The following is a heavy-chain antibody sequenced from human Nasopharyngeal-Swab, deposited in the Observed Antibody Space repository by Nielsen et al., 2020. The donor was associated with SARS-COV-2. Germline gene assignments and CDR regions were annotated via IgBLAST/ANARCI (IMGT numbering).Heavy chain of an antibody. CDR2: ISYDGSNK. CDR3: ARDRITMVRGGYIDY. J-gene: IGHJ4*02. V-gene: IGHV3-30-3*01. Sequence: GESLKISCAASGFTFSSYAMHWVRQAPGKGLEWVAVISYDGSNKYYADSVKGRFTISRDNSKNTLYLQMNSLRAEDTAVYYCARDRITMVRGGYIDYWGQGTLVTVSS. CDR1: GFTFSSYA. D-gene: IGHD3-10*01.